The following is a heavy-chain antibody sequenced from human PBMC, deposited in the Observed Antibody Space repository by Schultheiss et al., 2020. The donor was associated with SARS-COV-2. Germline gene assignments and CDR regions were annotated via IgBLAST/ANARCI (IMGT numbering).Heavy chain of an antibody. Sequence: GESLKISCAASGFTFSSYGMHWVRQAPGKGLEWVAVIWYDGSNKYYADSVKGRFTISRDNSKNTLYLQMNSLRAEDTAVYYCARQDQGDAFDIWGQGTMVTVSS. D-gene: IGHD2-2*01. CDR2: IWYDGSNK. J-gene: IGHJ3*02. V-gene: IGHV3-33*08. CDR3: ARQDQGDAFDI. CDR1: GFTFSSYG.